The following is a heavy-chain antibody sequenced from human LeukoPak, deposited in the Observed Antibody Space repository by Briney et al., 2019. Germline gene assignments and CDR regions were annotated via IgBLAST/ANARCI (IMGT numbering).Heavy chain of an antibody. J-gene: IGHJ4*02. D-gene: IGHD6-19*01. V-gene: IGHV3-23*01. CDR3: ARASGIYGSGWYFDY. CDR1: GFTFNNYV. Sequence: GGSLRLSCAASGFTFNNYVMSWIRQAPGKGLEWVSTINGGGYNTYYADSVKGRFTISRDNSKNTLSLQVNTLRAEDTAVYYCARASGIYGSGWYFDYWGQGTLVTVSS. CDR2: INGGGYNT.